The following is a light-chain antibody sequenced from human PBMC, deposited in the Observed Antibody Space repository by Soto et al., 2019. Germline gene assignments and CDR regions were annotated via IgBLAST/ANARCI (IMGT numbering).Light chain of an antibody. V-gene: IGKV3-20*01. CDR3: QQYGGSAFT. CDR2: GTS. CDR1: QSLSSNY. J-gene: IGKJ3*01. Sequence: EIVLTQSPGTLSLSPGERATLSCRASQSLSSNYLAWYQQKPGQAPRLLITGTSNRATGIPDRFSGSGSGTVFTLTISRLEPDYFAVYYCQQYGGSAFTFGPGTKVDIK.